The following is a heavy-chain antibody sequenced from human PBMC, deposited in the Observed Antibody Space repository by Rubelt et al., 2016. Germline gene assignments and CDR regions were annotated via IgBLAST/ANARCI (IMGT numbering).Heavy chain of an antibody. CDR2: IYYSGNT. CDR1: GDSIITYY. J-gene: IGHJ4*02. Sequence: QVQLQESGPGLVKPSETLSLTCTVSGDSIITYYWSWVRQPPGKGLEWIGSIYYSGNTYYSPSLQSRATISVDTSKNQFSRKLSSVTAADTAVYDCARSGSSYGSETFDYWGQGTLVTVSS. D-gene: IGHD5-18*01. CDR3: ARSGSSYGSETFDY. V-gene: IGHV4-38-2*02.